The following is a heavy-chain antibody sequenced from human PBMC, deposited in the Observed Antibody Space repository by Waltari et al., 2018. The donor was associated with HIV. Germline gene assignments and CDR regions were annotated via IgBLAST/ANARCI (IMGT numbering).Heavy chain of an antibody. J-gene: IGHJ2*01. CDR3: ARSKYSSSSGFDL. V-gene: IGHV3-48*01. D-gene: IGHD6-6*01. CDR2: ISSSSSTI. CDR1: GFPFRSSS. Sequence: EVQLVESGGGLVQPGGSLRLSCAASGFPFRSSSMNWVRQAPKKGLEWVSYISSSSSTIYSADSVKGRFTISRDNAKNSLYLQMNSLRAEDTAVYYCARSKYSSSSGFDLWGRGTLVTVSS.